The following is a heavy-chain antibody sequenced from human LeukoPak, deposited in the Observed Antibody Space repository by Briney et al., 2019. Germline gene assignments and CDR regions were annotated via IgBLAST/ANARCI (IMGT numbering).Heavy chain of an antibody. CDR1: GYTFTSYG. CDR2: ISAYNGNT. J-gene: IGHJ3*01. V-gene: IGHV1-18*01. Sequence: AASVKVSCKASGYTFTSYGISWVRQAPGQGLEWMGWISAYNGNTNYAQKLQGRVTMTTDTSTSTAYMELRSLRSDDTAVYYCARDEGGLEVYYYDSSGYPLTLDVGAFDVWGQGTMVTVSS. CDR3: ARDEGGLEVYYYDSSGYPLTLDVGAFDV. D-gene: IGHD3-22*01.